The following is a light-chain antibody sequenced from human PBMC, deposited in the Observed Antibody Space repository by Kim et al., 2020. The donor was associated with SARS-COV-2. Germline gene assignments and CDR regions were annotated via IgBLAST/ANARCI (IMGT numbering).Light chain of an antibody. CDR2: GAS. CDR3: QGYDNWPRT. V-gene: IGKV3-15*01. J-gene: IGKJ4*01. CDR1: QSVSST. Sequence: VLPGERATLSSRASQSVSSTLAWYQQNPGPPPRLLTSGASTRASGIPARSSASGSGTDFTLTISSLQSEDFVVYYCQGYDNWPRTFGGGTKVDIK.